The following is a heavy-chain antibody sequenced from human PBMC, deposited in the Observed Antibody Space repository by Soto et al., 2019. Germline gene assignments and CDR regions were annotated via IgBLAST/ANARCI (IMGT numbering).Heavy chain of an antibody. J-gene: IGHJ5*02. D-gene: IGHD2-2*01. CDR1: GGSFSGYY. CDR2: INHSGST. V-gene: IGHV4-34*01. CDR3: ARGSIVVVPAAKLVKWFDP. Sequence: SETLSLTCAVYGGSFSGYYWSWIRQPPGKGLEWIGEINHSGSTNYNPSLKSRVTISVDTSKNQFSLKLSSVTAADTAVYYCARGSIVVVPAAKLVKWFDPWGQGTLVTVSS.